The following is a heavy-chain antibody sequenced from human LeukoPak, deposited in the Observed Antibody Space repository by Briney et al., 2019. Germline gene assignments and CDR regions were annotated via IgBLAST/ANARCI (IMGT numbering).Heavy chain of an antibody. V-gene: IGHV4-59*08. J-gene: IGHJ4*02. CDR3: ARTYYDFWSGYSTKYYFDY. CDR1: GGSISSYY. D-gene: IGHD3-3*01. Sequence: SETLSLTCTVSGGSISSYYWSWIRQPPGKGLEWIGYIYYSGSTNYNPSLKSRVTISVDTSKNQFSLKLSSVTAADTAVYYCARTYYDFWSGYSTKYYFDYWGQGTLVTVSS. CDR2: IYYSGST.